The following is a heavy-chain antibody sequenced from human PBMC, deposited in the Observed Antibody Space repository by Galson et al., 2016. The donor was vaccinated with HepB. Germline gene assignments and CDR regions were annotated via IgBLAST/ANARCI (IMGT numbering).Heavy chain of an antibody. V-gene: IGHV3-74*01. CDR2: IRGDGGDA. CDR1: GFTFSNHW. J-gene: IGHJ5*02. Sequence: SLRLSCAASGFTFSNHWMHWVRQAPGTGLVWVSRIRGDGGDATYAASVTGRFTSSRDNAKNTVYLQLTSLIGEDTALFYCGRELVAGSGSIYHWGQGTLVAGSS. CDR3: GRELVAGSGSIYH. D-gene: IGHD3-10*01.